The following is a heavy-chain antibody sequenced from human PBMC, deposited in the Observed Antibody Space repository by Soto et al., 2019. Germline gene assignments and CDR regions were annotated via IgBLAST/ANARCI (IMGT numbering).Heavy chain of an antibody. Sequence: SETLSLTCAVSGFFISSGNYWGWIRKPPGKGLEWIGSIFHGGNTYYNPSLKSRVTISVDMSKNQFSLKLNSVAAADTAVYYCARARWYDAFDVWGQGTVVTVSS. CDR3: ARARWYDAFDV. CDR1: GFFISSGNY. D-gene: IGHD2-15*01. CDR2: IFHGGNT. J-gene: IGHJ3*01. V-gene: IGHV4-38-2*01.